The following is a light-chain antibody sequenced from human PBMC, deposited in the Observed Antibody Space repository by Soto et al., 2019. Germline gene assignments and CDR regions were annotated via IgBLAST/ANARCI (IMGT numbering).Light chain of an antibody. CDR2: TGS. V-gene: IGKV1-12*01. J-gene: IGKJ4*01. Sequence: DIQMTQSPSSVSASVGDRVSITCRASQGISNWLDWYQQKPGRAPKLLIYTGSSLQSGVPSRFSGTGSGTDFTLTISSLQPEGVATYYCQQANSFPLAFGGGTQVEIK. CDR1: QGISNW. CDR3: QQANSFPLA.